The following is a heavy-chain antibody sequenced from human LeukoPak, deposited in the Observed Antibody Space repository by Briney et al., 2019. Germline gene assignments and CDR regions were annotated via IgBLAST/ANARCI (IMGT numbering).Heavy chain of an antibody. D-gene: IGHD4-17*01. J-gene: IGHJ6*02. CDR1: GGSFSGYY. CDR3: ARPGLDYGDYYYYYGMDV. Sequence: PSKTLSLTCAVYGGSFSGYYWSWIRQPPGKGLEWIGEINHSGSTNYNPSLKSRVTISVDTSKNQFSLKLSSVTAADTAVYYCARPGLDYGDYYYYYGMDVWGQGTTVTVSS. V-gene: IGHV4-34*01. CDR2: INHSGST.